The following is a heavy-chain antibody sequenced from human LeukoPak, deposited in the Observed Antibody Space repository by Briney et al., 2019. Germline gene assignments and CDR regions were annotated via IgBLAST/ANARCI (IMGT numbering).Heavy chain of an antibody. Sequence: GGSLRLSCAASGFTFNTYPIHWVRQAPGKGPEWVTVISSDSKNEYYADSVKGRFTISRDNSKNTLYLQMNSLRPGDTAVYYCARGGSGWYFDNWGQGTLVTVSS. V-gene: IGHV3-30*04. J-gene: IGHJ4*02. D-gene: IGHD6-19*01. CDR3: ARGGSGWYFDN. CDR1: GFTFNTYP. CDR2: ISSDSKNE.